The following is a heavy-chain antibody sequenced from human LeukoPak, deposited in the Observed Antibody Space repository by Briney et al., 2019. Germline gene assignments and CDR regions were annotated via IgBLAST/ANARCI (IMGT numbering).Heavy chain of an antibody. CDR2: ISYDGSKR. V-gene: IGHV3-30-3*01. CDR3: ARDYDTSGTYFDFFDY. J-gene: IGHJ4*02. Sequence: SGGSLRLSCAASRFTFSTYAVHWVRQAPGKGLEWVAVISYDGSKRYYADSVKGRFTISRDNSKNAFLQMNSLRAEDTAVYYCARDYDTSGTYFDFFDYWGQGTLVTVSS. D-gene: IGHD3-22*01. CDR1: RFTFSTYA.